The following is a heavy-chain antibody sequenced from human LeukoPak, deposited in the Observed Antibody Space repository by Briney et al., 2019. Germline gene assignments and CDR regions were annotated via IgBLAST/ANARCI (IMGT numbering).Heavy chain of an antibody. V-gene: IGHV1-2*06. CDR1: GYTFTGYY. Sequence: ASVKVSCKASGYTFTGYYMHWVRQAPGQGLEWMGRINPNSGGTNYAQKFQGRVTMTRDTSISTAYMELSRLRSDDTAVYYCARKGCSSTSCYMSHYYYGMDVWGQGTTVTVSS. CDR2: INPNSGGT. D-gene: IGHD2-2*02. J-gene: IGHJ6*02. CDR3: ARKGCSSTSCYMSHYYYGMDV.